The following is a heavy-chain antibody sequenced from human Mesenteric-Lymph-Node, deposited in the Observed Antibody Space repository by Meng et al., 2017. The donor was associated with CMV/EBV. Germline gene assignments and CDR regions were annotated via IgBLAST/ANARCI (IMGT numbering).Heavy chain of an antibody. D-gene: IGHD2-2*01. Sequence: GESLKISCAVSGFTFSSYEMNWVRQAPGKGLEWVSYISSSGGSTYYADSVKGRFTISRDNSKNTLYLQMNSLRAEDTAVYYCARDSGLDCSSTSCYPIGGQGTLVTVSS. J-gene: IGHJ4*02. V-gene: IGHV3-48*03. CDR3: ARDSGLDCSSTSCYPI. CDR1: GFTFSSYE. CDR2: ISSSGGST.